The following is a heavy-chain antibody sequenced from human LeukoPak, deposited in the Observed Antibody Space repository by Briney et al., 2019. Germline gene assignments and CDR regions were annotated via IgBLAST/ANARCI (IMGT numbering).Heavy chain of an antibody. CDR3: ASILDCSGTSCYDY. J-gene: IGHJ4*02. Sequence: PGRSLRLSCAASGFTFSSYGMHWVRQAPGKGLEWVAVIWYDGSNKYYADSVKGRFTISRDNSKNTLYLQMNSLRAEDTAVYYCASILDCSGTSCYDYWGQGTLVTVSS. CDR1: GFTFSSYG. D-gene: IGHD2-2*01. CDR2: IWYDGSNK. V-gene: IGHV3-33*01.